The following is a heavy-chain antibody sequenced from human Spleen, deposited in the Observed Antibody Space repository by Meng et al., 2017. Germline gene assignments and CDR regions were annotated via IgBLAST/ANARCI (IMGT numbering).Heavy chain of an antibody. D-gene: IGHD3-10*01. Sequence: SETLSLTCTVSGGSISSSSYYWGWIRQPPGKGLEWIGSIYYSGSTYYNPSLKGRVTISVDTSKNQFSLKLSSVTAADTAVYYCARDQRLVTMVRGVKTGDAFDIWGQGTMVTVSS. CDR2: IYYSGST. CDR1: GGSISSSSYY. CDR3: ARDQRLVTMVRGVKTGDAFDI. J-gene: IGHJ3*02. V-gene: IGHV4-39*07.